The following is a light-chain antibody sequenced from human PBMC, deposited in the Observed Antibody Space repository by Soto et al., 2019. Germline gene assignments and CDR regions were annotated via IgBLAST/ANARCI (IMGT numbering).Light chain of an antibody. J-gene: IGKJ4*01. V-gene: IGKV2-28*01. CDR2: LGS. Sequence: DIVMPQSPLSLPVTPGEPASISCRSSQSLLHSNGYNYLDWYLQKPGQSPQLLIYLGSNRASGVPDRCSGSGSGTDFTLKISRVEAEDVGVYYCMQALQTPLTFGGGTKVAIK. CDR3: MQALQTPLT. CDR1: QSLLHSNGYNY.